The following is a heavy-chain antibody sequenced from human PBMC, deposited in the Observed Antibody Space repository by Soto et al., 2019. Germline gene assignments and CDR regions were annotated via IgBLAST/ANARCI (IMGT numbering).Heavy chain of an antibody. CDR3: ARQSRSGQSPYYFYGVDV. CDR1: GGSISSDY. J-gene: IGHJ6*02. Sequence: QVQLQESGPGLVKPSETLSLTCSVSGGSISSDYWSWIRQPPGKGLEWIGYIYYNGSTNYHPSLKSRVSMSRDTSKSQFALKVSSVTAADTAVYYCARQSRSGQSPYYFYGVDVWGQGTTVTVSS. V-gene: IGHV4-59*08. CDR2: IYYNGST. D-gene: IGHD3-10*01.